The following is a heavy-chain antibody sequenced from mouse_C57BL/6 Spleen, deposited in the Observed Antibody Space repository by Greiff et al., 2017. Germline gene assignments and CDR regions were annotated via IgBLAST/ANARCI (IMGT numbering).Heavy chain of an antibody. V-gene: IGHV1-53*01. J-gene: IGHJ1*03. CDR1: GYTFTSYW. D-gene: IGHD2-12*01. Sequence: QVQLKQPGTELVKPGASVKLSCKASGYTFTSYWMHWVKQRPGQGLEWIGKINPSNGGTNYNEKFKSKATLTVDKSSSTAYMQLSSLTSEDSAVYYCARVIVSNGYVYVWGTGTAVTVAS. CDR2: INPSNGGT. CDR3: ARVIVSNGYVYV.